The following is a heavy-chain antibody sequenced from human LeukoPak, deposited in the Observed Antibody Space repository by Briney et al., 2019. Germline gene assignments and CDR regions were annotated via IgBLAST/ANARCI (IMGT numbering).Heavy chain of an antibody. CDR3: AREFRASGGYWHSGSQRIDY. Sequence: PGGSLTLSCAASGLTFSDYYMNWIRQVPGKGLEWLSYIDGSTSTIYYADSVKGRFTISRDNAKNSLYLQMNSLRAEDSAVYYCAREFRASGGYWHSGSQRIDYWGQGTLVSVSS. CDR2: IDGSTSTI. CDR1: GLTFSDYY. V-gene: IGHV3-11*01. J-gene: IGHJ4*02. D-gene: IGHD3-10*01.